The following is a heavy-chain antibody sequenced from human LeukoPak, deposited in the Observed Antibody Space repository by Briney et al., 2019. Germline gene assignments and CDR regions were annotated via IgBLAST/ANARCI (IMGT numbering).Heavy chain of an antibody. CDR3: ARVRVDVLRFLEWLLYNYYFDY. D-gene: IGHD3-3*01. CDR1: GGSISSGDYY. V-gene: IGHV4-30-4*08. J-gene: IGHJ4*02. CDR2: IYYSGST. Sequence: SETLSLTCTVSGGSISSGDYYWSWIRQPPGKGLEWIGYIYYSGSTYYNPSLKSRVTISVDTSKNQFSLKLSSVTAADTAVYYCARVRVDVLRFLEWLLYNYYFDYWGQGTLVTVSS.